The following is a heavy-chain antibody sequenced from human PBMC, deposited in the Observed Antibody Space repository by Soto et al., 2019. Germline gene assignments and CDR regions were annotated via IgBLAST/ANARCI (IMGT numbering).Heavy chain of an antibody. CDR1: GYTFTSYG. CDR3: ARDGVDTAMSGYYYYYGIDV. Sequence: ASVKVSCKASGYTFTSYGISWVRQAPGQGLEWMGWINAGNGNTNYAQKLQGRVTMTTDTSTSTAYMELRSLRSDDTAVYYCARDGVDTAMSGYYYYYGIDVWGQGTTVTVSS. V-gene: IGHV1-18*01. CDR2: INAGNGNT. D-gene: IGHD5-18*01. J-gene: IGHJ6*02.